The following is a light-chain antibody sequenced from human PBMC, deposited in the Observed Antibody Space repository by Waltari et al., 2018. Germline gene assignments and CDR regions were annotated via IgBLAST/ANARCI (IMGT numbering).Light chain of an antibody. J-gene: IGKJ4*01. CDR3: QQYNNWPRT. CDR1: QSVSSN. V-gene: IGKV3-15*01. Sequence: EVVMTQSPATRSVSPGERATLSCRASQSVSSNLAWYQQKPGQAPRLLIYGASTRATGIPARFSGSGSGTEFTLTISSLQSEDFAVYYCQQYNNWPRTFGGGTTVEIK. CDR2: GAS.